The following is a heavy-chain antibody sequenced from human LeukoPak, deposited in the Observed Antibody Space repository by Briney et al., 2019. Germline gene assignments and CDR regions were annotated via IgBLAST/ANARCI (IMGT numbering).Heavy chain of an antibody. CDR2: INPSSGDT. J-gene: IGHJ3*02. CDR1: GYTFTAHY. V-gene: IGHV1-2*06. D-gene: IGHD2-21*01. CDR3: ARDPGYSYAFDI. Sequence: ASVKVSCKASGYTFTAHYMHWVRQAPGQGLECMGRINPSSGDTEYGQRFQGRVTLTRDTSSSTANMELRRLRSDDTAVYYCARDPGYSYAFDIWGQGTVVIVSS.